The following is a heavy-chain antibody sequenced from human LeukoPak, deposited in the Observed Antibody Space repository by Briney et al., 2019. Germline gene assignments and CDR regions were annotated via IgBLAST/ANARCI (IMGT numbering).Heavy chain of an antibody. D-gene: IGHD1-26*01. J-gene: IGHJ5*02. CDR2: IKSKALCGTT. V-gene: IGHV3-15*01. Sequence: PGGSLRLSCAASGFTVNNAWMNWVRQAPGKELEWVGLIKSKALCGTTNYAAPVKGRVTISSDDSKNTLYLQVNSLKTEGTAVYYCTTDLPSLWAGEFDPLGQGTLVSVS. CDR1: GFTVNNAW. CDR3: TTDLPSLWAGEFDP.